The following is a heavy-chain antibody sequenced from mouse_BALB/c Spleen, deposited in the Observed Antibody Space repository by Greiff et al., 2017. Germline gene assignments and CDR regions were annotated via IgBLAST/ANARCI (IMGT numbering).Heavy chain of an antibody. Sequence: EVKVVESGGGLVQPGGSLKLSCAASGFTFSSYTMSWVRQTPEKRLEWVAYISNGGGSTYYPDTVKGRFTISRDNAKNTLYLQMSSLKSEDTAMYYCARHDYDRVHYFDYWGQGTTLTVSS. CDR1: GFTFSSYT. J-gene: IGHJ2*01. CDR2: ISNGGGST. V-gene: IGHV5-12-2*01. CDR3: ARHDYDRVHYFDY. D-gene: IGHD2-4*01.